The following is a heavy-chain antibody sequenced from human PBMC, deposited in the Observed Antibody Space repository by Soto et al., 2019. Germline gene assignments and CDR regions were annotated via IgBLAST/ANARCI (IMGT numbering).Heavy chain of an antibody. V-gene: IGHV1-3*04. J-gene: IGHJ6*02. CDR3: ATAEGTVTTGWYGLDV. Sequence: QVQVMQSGAEVKKPGASVKVSCMTSGYTFISYALNWVRQAPGKRLEWMGRINTGNGNTDYSQRFQGRITITRGTSATTTYMELTSLRPEDTAVYYCATAEGTVTTGWYGLDVWGQGTTVTVSS. D-gene: IGHD4-17*01. CDR1: GYTFISYA. CDR2: INTGNGNT.